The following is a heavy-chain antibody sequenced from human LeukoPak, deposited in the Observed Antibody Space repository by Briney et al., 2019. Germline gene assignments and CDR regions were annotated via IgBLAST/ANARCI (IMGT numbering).Heavy chain of an antibody. CDR1: GFTFTRNA. J-gene: IGHJ4*02. CDR2: IPANGDST. V-gene: IGHV3-23*01. Sequence: GRSLRLSCAASGFTFTRNAMSWVRQPPGKGLEWVSSIPANGDSTHYADSVKGRFTISRDNSRSTLYLQMNSLRPEDTAVYYCADPGVGAAGYWGQGTLVTVSS. D-gene: IGHD2-15*01. CDR3: ADPGVGAAGY.